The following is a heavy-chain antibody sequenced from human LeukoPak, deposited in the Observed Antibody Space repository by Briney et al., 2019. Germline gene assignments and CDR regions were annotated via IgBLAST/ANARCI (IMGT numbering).Heavy chain of an antibody. V-gene: IGHV3-30*03. J-gene: IGHJ4*02. CDR2: ISYDGSNK. CDR3: ARASPQWYFDY. CDR1: GFTFSSYG. D-gene: IGHD6-19*01. Sequence: PGRSLRLSCAASGFTFSSYGMHWVRQAPGKGLEWVAVISYDGSNKYYADSVKGRFTISRDNSKNTLYLQMNSLRAEDTAVYYCARASPQWYFDYWGQGTLVTVSS.